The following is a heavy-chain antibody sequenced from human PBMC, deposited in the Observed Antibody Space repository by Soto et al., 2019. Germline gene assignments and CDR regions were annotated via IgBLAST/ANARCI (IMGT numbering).Heavy chain of an antibody. CDR3: TRDKSGYSGYDPKYYYYMDV. Sequence: GGSLRLSCTASGFTFGDYPMSWFRQAPGKGLEWVGFIRSKGYGGTAEYAGSVKGRFTISRDDSTSIAYLQMNSLKTEDTAVYYCTRDKSGYSGYDPKYYYYMDVWGKGTTVTVSS. CDR2: IRSKGYGGTA. CDR1: GFTFGDYP. J-gene: IGHJ6*03. D-gene: IGHD5-12*01. V-gene: IGHV3-49*03.